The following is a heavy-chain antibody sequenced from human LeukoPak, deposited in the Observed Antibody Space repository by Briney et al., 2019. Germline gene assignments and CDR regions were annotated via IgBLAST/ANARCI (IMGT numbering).Heavy chain of an antibody. Sequence: ASVTVSCKASGYTFTSYGISGVRQAPGQGLEWMGWIRAYNGNTNYAQKLQGRVTMTTDTSTSTAYMELRSLRSDDTAVYYCARSPGDSSSWYWDPNFDYWGQGTLVTVSS. D-gene: IGHD6-13*01. J-gene: IGHJ4*02. CDR2: IRAYNGNT. V-gene: IGHV1-18*01. CDR3: ARSPGDSSSWYWDPNFDY. CDR1: GYTFTSYG.